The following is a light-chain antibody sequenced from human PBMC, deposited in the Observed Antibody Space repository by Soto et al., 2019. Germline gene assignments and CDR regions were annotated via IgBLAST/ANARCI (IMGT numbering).Light chain of an antibody. J-gene: IGLJ1*01. Sequence: QSALTQPPSVSGAPGQRLTISCTGSSSNIGAGHDVHWYQQLPGTAPKLVIFGNNNRPSGVPDRFSGSKSGVSASLAISGLLAEDEADYYCQSYDSSLSGGVFGTGTKVTV. CDR2: GNN. CDR1: SSNIGAGHD. V-gene: IGLV1-40*03. CDR3: QSYDSSLSGGV.